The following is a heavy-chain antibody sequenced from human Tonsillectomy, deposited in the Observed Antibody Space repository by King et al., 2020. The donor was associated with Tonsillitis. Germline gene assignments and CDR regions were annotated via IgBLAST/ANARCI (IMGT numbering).Heavy chain of an antibody. CDR1: GGTFSSYA. D-gene: IGHD5-18*01. CDR2: IIPIFGTA. CDR3: ASWDTAMVGRVNDY. J-gene: IGHJ4*02. V-gene: IGHV1-69*06. Sequence: QLVQSGAEVKKPGSSVKVSCKASGGTFSSYAISWVRQAPGHGLEWMGGIIPIFGTANYAQKFQGRVTITADKSTSTAYMELSSLRSEDTAVYYCASWDTAMVGRVNDYWGQGTLVTVSS.